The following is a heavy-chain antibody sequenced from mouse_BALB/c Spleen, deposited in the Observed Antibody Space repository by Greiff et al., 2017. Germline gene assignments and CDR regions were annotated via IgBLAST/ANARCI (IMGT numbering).Heavy chain of an antibody. CDR2: ISYDGSN. J-gene: IGHJ3*01. CDR1: GYSITSGYY. D-gene: IGHD1-1*01. V-gene: IGHV3-6*02. Sequence: VQLKESGPGLVKPSQSLSLTCSVTGYSITSGYYWNWIRQFPGNKLEWMGYISYDGSNNYNPSLKNRISITRDTSKNQFFLKLNSVTTEDTATYYCARGPSLRLCAYWGQGTLVTVSA. CDR3: ARGPSLRLCAY.